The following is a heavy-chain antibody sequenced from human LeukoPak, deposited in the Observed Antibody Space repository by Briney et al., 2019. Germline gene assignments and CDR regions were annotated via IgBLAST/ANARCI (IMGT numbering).Heavy chain of an antibody. CDR3: AAGGGWDPSFGVVTHIDA. CDR1: GFTFSGYW. Sequence: GGSLRLSCGTSGFTFSGYWMHWVRQGPEKGLELVSRIDNDGHGIIYVDSVNGRFTTSTDNVKNTLYMQMNSLRVEDTAVYYCAAGGGWDPSFGVVTHIDAWGKGTTVVVS. CDR2: IDNDGHGI. V-gene: IGHV3-74*01. J-gene: IGHJ6*03. D-gene: IGHD3-3*01.